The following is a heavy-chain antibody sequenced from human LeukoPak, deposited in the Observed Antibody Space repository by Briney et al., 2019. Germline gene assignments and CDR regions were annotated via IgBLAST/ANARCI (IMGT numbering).Heavy chain of an antibody. CDR2: INSDGSST. V-gene: IGHV3-74*01. Sequence: GGSLRLSCAASGFTFSSYWMHWVRQAPGKGLVWVSRINSDGSSTSYADSVKGRFTISRDNAKNTLYLQMNSLRAEDTAVYYCARGGPNFRYYYDSSAFYYWGQRTLVTVSS. D-gene: IGHD3-22*01. J-gene: IGHJ4*02. CDR3: ARGGPNFRYYYDSSAFYY. CDR1: GFTFSSYW.